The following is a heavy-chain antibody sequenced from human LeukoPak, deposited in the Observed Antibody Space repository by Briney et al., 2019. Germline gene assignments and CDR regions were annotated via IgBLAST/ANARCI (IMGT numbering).Heavy chain of an antibody. CDR2: IYYSGST. J-gene: IGHJ4*02. V-gene: IGHV4-39*01. CDR1: GGSISSSSYY. D-gene: IGHD3-3*01. CDR3: ARTEDYDFWSGYGYYFDY. Sequence: SETLSLTCTVSGGSISSSSYYWGWIRQPPGKGLEWIGSIYYSGSTYYNPSLKSRVTISVDTSKNQFSLKLSSVTAADTAVYYCARTEDYDFWSGYGYYFDYWGQGTLVTASS.